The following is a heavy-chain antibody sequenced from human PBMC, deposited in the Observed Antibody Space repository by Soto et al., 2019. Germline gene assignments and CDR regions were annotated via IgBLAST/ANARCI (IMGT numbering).Heavy chain of an antibody. V-gene: IGHV1-18*01. Sequence: ASVKVSCKASGYTFTSYGISWVRQAPGQGLEWMGWISGDNGNTNSAQKVQGRVTMTRDTSTSTVYMELSSLRSEDTAVYYCAREEYRIVVAGSYQRVIYYGMDVWGKGTTVTVSS. CDR2: ISGDNGNT. CDR3: AREEYRIVVAGSYQRVIYYGMDV. CDR1: GYTFTSYG. D-gene: IGHD6-19*01. J-gene: IGHJ6*04.